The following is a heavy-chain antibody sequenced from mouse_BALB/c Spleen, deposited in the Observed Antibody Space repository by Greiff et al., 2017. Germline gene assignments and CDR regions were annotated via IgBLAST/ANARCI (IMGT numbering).Heavy chain of an antibody. V-gene: IGHV2-9*02. Sequence: VKLMESGPGLVAPSQSLSITCTVSGFSLTSYGVHWVRQPPGKGLEWLGVIWAGGSTNYNSALMSRLSISKDNSKSQVFLKMNSLQTDDTAMYYCARPGLYDGYYYAMDYWGQGTSVTVSS. CDR3: ARPGLYDGYYYAMDY. D-gene: IGHD2-3*01. CDR1: GFSLTSYG. CDR2: IWAGGST. J-gene: IGHJ4*01.